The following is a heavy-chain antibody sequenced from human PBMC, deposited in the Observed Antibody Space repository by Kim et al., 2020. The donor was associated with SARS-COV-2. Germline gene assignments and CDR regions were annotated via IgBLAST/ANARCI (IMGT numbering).Heavy chain of an antibody. J-gene: IGHJ3*02. D-gene: IGHD3-10*01. V-gene: IGHV5-51*01. CDR3: ARFYYYGSGSYFAFDI. Sequence: SVQGQVTISADKSSSTAYLQWSSLKASDTAMYYCARFYYYGSGSYFAFDIWGQGTMVTVSS.